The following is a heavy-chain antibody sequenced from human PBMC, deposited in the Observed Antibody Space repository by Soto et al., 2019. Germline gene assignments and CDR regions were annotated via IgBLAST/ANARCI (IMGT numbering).Heavy chain of an antibody. CDR3: ARGGEGIAAAIDY. Sequence: GGSLRLSCAASGFTVSSNYMSWVRQAPGKGLEWVSVIYSGGSTYYADSVKGRFTISRDNSKNTLYLQMNSLRAEDTAVYYCARGGEGIAAAIDYWGQGTLVTVPS. D-gene: IGHD6-13*01. J-gene: IGHJ4*02. CDR2: IYSGGST. V-gene: IGHV3-53*01. CDR1: GFTVSSNY.